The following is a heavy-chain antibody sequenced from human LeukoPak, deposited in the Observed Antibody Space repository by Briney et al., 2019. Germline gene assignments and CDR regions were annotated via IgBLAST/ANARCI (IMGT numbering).Heavy chain of an antibody. CDR2: IWYDGGNK. V-gene: IGHV3-33*01. CDR1: GFTFSSYG. Sequence: GGSLRLSCAASGFTFSSYGMHWVRQAPGKWLEWVAVIWYDGGNKYYADSVKGRFTISRDNSKNTLYLQMNSLRAEDTAVYYCARAGTTVILDYWGQGTLVTVSS. J-gene: IGHJ4*02. CDR3: ARAGTTVILDY. D-gene: IGHD4-17*01.